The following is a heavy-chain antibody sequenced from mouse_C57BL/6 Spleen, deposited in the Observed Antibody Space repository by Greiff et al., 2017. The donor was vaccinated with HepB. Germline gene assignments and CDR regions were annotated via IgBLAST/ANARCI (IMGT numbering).Heavy chain of an antibody. D-gene: IGHD2-1*01. J-gene: IGHJ2*01. V-gene: IGHV1-69*01. Sequence: VQLQQPGAELVMPGASVKLSCKASGYTFTSYWMHWVKQRPGQGLEWIGEIDPSDSYTNYNQKFKGKSTLTVDKSSNTAYMQLSSLTSEDSAVYYCARPIYYGNYYYFDYWGQGTTLTVSS. CDR1: GYTFTSYW. CDR2: IDPSDSYT. CDR3: ARPIYYGNYYYFDY.